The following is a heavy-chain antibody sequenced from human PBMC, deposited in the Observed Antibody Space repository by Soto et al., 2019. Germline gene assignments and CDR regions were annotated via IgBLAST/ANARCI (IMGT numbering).Heavy chain of an antibody. J-gene: IGHJ6*02. CDR3: ARAWATVVRGVTFYFDYYGMDV. D-gene: IGHD3-10*01. V-gene: IGHV3-48*03. CDR2: ISSSGSTI. Sequence: HPGGSLRLSCAASGFTFSSYEMNWVRQAPGKGLEWASYISSSGSTIYYADSVKGRFTISRDNAKNSLYLQMNSLRAEDTAVYYCARAWATVVRGVTFYFDYYGMDVWGQGTTCTVSS. CDR1: GFTFSSYE.